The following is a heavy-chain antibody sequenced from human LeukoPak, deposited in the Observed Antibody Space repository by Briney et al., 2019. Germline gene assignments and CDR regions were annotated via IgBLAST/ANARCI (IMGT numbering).Heavy chain of an antibody. V-gene: IGHV3-23*01. J-gene: IGHJ4*02. CDR1: GFTFSSYS. CDR3: ANGDSGWLFDY. D-gene: IGHD6-19*01. CDR2: ISGSGGST. Sequence: GGSLRLSCAASGFTFSSYSMNWVRQAPGKGLEWVSAISGSGGSTYYADSVKGRFTISRDNSKNTLYLQMNSLRAEDTAVYYCANGDSGWLFDYWGQGTLVTVSS.